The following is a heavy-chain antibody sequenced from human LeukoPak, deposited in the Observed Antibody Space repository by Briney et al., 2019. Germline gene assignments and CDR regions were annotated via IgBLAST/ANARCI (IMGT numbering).Heavy chain of an antibody. CDR2: VSGSGGST. CDR3: ASSSPGIAAAGGGRAYYYYGMDV. V-gene: IGHV3-23*01. CDR1: GFTFSSYA. Sequence: GGSLRLSCAASGFTFSSYAMSWVRQAPGKGLEWVSAVSGSGGSTYYADSVKGRFTISRDNSKNTLYLQMNSLRAEDTAVYYCASSSPGIAAAGGGRAYYYYGMDVWGQGTTVTVSS. D-gene: IGHD6-13*01. J-gene: IGHJ6*02.